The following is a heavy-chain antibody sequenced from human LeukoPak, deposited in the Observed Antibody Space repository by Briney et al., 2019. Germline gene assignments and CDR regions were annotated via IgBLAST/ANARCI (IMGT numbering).Heavy chain of an antibody. CDR1: GFTFNSHS. CDR2: ISGSNNTI. Sequence: GGSLRLSCAASGFTFNSHSMNWVRQAPGKGLEWVSYISGSNNTIYYADSVKGRFTISRDNDKKSLYLQMNRLRDDDTAVYYCARADASSHYYFDYWGQGTLVTVSS. D-gene: IGHD6-6*01. CDR3: ARADASSHYYFDY. J-gene: IGHJ4*02. V-gene: IGHV3-48*02.